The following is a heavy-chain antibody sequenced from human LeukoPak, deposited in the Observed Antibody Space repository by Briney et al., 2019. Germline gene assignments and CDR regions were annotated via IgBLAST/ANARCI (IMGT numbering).Heavy chain of an antibody. CDR1: GGSISSSSYY. CDR2: INHSGST. D-gene: IGHD2-15*01. Sequence: SETLSLTCTVSGGSISSSSYYWGWIRQPPGKGLGWIGEINHSGSTNYNPSLKSRVTISVDTSKNQFSLKLSSVTAADTAVYYCARVPYCSGGSCPKPRGHRFDYWGQGTLVTVSS. CDR3: ARVPYCSGGSCPKPRGHRFDY. J-gene: IGHJ4*02. V-gene: IGHV4-39*07.